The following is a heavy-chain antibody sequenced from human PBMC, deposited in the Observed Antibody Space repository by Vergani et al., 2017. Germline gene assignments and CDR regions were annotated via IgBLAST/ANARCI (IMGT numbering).Heavy chain of an antibody. V-gene: IGHV4-31*03. D-gene: IGHD3-10*01. Sequence: QVQLQESGPGLVKPSQTLSLTCTVSGGSISSGGYYWSWIRQHPGKGLEWIGYIYYSGSTYYNPSLKSRVTISVDTSKNQFSLKLSSVTAADTAVYYCARGTEWFGEYRAFYFDYWGQGTLVTVSS. J-gene: IGHJ4*02. CDR3: ARGTEWFGEYRAFYFDY. CDR1: GGSISSGGYY. CDR2: IYYSGST.